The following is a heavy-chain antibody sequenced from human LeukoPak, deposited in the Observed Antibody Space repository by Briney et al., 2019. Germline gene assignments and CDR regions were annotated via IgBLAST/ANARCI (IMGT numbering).Heavy chain of an antibody. CDR3: ARMTPDSPSFDY. D-gene: IGHD2-15*01. J-gene: IGHJ4*02. Sequence: SGPTLVKPTQTLTPTCTFSGFSLSTPEMCVTWIRQPPGRALEWLALIDWDDDKFYSPYLKTRLTISKDTPKNQVVLRMTNMEPVDTGTYYCARMTPDSPSFDYWGEGALITVPS. CDR1: GFSLSTPEMC. CDR2: IDWDDDK. V-gene: IGHV2-70*01.